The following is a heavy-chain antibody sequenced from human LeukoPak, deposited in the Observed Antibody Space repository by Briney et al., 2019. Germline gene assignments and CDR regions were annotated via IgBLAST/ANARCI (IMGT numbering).Heavy chain of an antibody. D-gene: IGHD6-6*01. Sequence: PSETLSLTCTVSGGSLRSYYWSWIRQPAGKGLEWIGRIYTSGSTNYNPSLKSRLTMSVDTSKNQFSLKLSSVTAADTAVYYCARVTYSSSSMSLDAFDIWGQGTMVTVSS. CDR1: GGSLRSYY. V-gene: IGHV4-4*07. CDR2: IYTSGST. J-gene: IGHJ3*02. CDR3: ARVTYSSSSMSLDAFDI.